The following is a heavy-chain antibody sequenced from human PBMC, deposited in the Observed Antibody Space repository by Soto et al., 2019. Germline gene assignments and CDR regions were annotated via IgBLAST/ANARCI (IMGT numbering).Heavy chain of an antibody. D-gene: IGHD6-19*01. V-gene: IGHV1-8*01. CDR2: MNPNSGNT. CDR1: GYTFTSYD. Sequence: QVQLVQSGAEVKKPGASVKVSCKASGYTFTSYDINWVRQATGQGLEWMGWMNPNSGNTGYAQKFQDRVTMTMNTCISTAYMELSSLRSEDTAVYYCARAFYSSGWYSFDYWGQGTLVTVSS. CDR3: ARAFYSSGWYSFDY. J-gene: IGHJ4*02.